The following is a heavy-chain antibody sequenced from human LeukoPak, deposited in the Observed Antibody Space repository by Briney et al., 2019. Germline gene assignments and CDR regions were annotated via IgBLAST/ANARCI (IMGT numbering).Heavy chain of an antibody. D-gene: IGHD3-22*01. J-gene: IGHJ4*02. Sequence: GGSLRLSCAASGFTFSSYGMSWVRQAPGKGLEWVSAISGSGGSTYYADSVKGRFTISRDNSKNTLYLQMNSLRAEDTAVYYCAKAHYYDSKFDYWGQGTLVTVSS. CDR1: GFTFSSYG. CDR2: ISGSGGST. V-gene: IGHV3-23*01. CDR3: AKAHYYDSKFDY.